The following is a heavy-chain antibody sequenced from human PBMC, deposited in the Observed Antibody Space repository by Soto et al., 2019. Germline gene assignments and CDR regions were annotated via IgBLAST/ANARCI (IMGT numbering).Heavy chain of an antibody. Sequence: ASLKISCKGSGYSFTIYWISWVRQMPGKGLEWMGRIDPSDSYTNYSPSFQGHVTISADKSISTAYLQWSSLKASDTAMYYCAYVPAAYASNWFDPWGQGTLVTVSS. CDR1: GYSFTIYW. CDR2: IDPSDSYT. J-gene: IGHJ5*02. D-gene: IGHD2-2*01. V-gene: IGHV5-10-1*01. CDR3: AYVPAAYASNWFDP.